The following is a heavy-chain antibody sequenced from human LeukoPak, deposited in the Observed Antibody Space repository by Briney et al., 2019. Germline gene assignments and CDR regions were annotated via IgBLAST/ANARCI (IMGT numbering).Heavy chain of an antibody. V-gene: IGHV3-33*01. CDR1: GFTFSSYG. D-gene: IGHD4-17*01. J-gene: IGHJ3*02. CDR2: IWYDGSNK. Sequence: GRSLRLSCAASGFTFSSYGMHWVRQAPGKGLERVAVIWYDGSNKYYADSVKGRFTISRDNSKNTLYLQMNSLRAEDTAVYYCARPRGGDYPLDAFDIWGQGTMVTVSS. CDR3: ARPRGGDYPLDAFDI.